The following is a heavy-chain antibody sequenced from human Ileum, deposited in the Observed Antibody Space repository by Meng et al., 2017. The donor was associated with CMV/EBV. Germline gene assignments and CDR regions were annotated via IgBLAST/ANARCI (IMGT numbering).Heavy chain of an antibody. Sequence: QVQLHESGPVLVRPSGTLSLTCVVSGGSLIGTNWWNWVRQPPGGGLEWIGEIFHSGASNYNPSLKSRATISIDNSKNQFSLRLTSVTVADTAVYFCADPPAGLWGQGVLVTVSS. J-gene: IGHJ4*02. V-gene: IGHV4-4*02. CDR3: ADPPAGL. CDR1: GGSLIGTNW. CDR2: IFHSGAS. D-gene: IGHD3-16*01.